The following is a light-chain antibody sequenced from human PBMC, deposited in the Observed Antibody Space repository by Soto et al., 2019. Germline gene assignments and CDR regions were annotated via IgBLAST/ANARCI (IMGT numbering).Light chain of an antibody. CDR2: DAF. V-gene: IGKV3-11*01. CDR3: QHRSNLWT. CDR1: QSVSTY. Sequence: DIVLTQTPATPSLSPGETANMSCRASQSVSTYLAWYQQRPGQAPRLLIYDAFNRATGIPARFSGSGSGTDFTLSINSLEPEDFAIYYCQHRSNLWTFGQGTKVEIK. J-gene: IGKJ1*01.